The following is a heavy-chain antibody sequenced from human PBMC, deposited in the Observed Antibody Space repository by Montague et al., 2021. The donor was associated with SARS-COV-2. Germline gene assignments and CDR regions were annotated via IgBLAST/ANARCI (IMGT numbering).Heavy chain of an antibody. J-gene: IGHJ6*02. CDR3: ARGLPVTTLFYYFGMDV. D-gene: IGHD4-11*01. CDR1: GGSFSGNY. V-gene: IGHV4-34*01. CDR2: INHYGST. Sequence: SETLSLTCAVYGGSFSGNYWSWIRQPPGKGLEWIGEINHYGSTNYNPSPKSRVTMSVDTSKNQFSLKLSSVTAADTAVYYCARGLPVTTLFYYFGMDVWGQGTTVTVSS.